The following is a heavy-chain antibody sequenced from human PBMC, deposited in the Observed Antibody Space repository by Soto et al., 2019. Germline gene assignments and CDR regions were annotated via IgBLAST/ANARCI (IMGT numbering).Heavy chain of an antibody. CDR2: ISGDDEK. CDR3: SHRRGMIMDV. J-gene: IGHJ6*02. CDR1: GFSLITGGVS. D-gene: IGHD3-16*01. V-gene: IGHV2-5*02. Sequence: SGPTLVNPTQTLTLTCTFSGFSLITGGVSVAWIRQPPGKALEWLALISGDDEKRYSPSLKSRLTITEDTTKNQVVFTMTNMDPLDTATYYCSHRRGMIMDVWGQGTTVTVSS.